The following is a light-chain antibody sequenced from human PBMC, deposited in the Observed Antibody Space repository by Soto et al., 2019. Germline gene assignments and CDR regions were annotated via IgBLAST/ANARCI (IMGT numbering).Light chain of an antibody. Sequence: EIVMTQSPATLSVSPGERATLSCRASQSVSSNLAWYQQKPGQAPRLLIYGASTRATGIPARFSGSGSGTEFTLTIRSLQSEDFAVYYGQQYNTWPYTFGQGTKLEIK. V-gene: IGKV3-15*01. CDR3: QQYNTWPYT. CDR2: GAS. CDR1: QSVSSN. J-gene: IGKJ2*01.